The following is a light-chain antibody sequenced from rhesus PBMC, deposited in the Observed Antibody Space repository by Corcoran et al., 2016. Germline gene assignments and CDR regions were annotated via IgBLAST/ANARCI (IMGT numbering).Light chain of an antibody. CDR2: ELS. J-gene: IGLJ1*01. CDR1: SSDIGGYNY. V-gene: IGLV2-32*02. CDR3: SSDAGSNAYI. Sequence: QAALTQPRSVSGAPAQSVTISCTGTSSDIGGYNYVSWYQQHPGTAPNLMIYELSQRPSGVSDRFSGSKSCNTASLTISGLQVEDEDDYYCSSDAGSNAYIFGAGTRLTVL.